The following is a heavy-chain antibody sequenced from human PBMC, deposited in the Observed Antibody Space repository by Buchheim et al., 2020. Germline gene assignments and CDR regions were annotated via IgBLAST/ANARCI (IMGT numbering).Heavy chain of an antibody. V-gene: IGHV3-11*01. CDR3: GLFPSDTDYVGTYYYYGMDV. D-gene: IGHD4-23*01. Sequence: QVQLVESGGGLVKPGGSLRLSCAASGFTFSDYYMSWIRQAPGKGLEWVSYISSSGSTIYYADSVKGRFTISRANAKNSLYLQMNSLRAEDTAVYYCGLFPSDTDYVGTYYYYGMDVWGQGTT. J-gene: IGHJ6*02. CDR1: GFTFSDYY. CDR2: ISSSGSTI.